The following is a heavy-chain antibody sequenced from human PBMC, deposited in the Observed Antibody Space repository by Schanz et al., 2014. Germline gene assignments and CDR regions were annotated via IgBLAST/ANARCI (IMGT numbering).Heavy chain of an antibody. CDR3: AREEGWGIAAAGPKHYYYGMDV. CDR1: GFTVSSDH. V-gene: IGHV3-30*19. J-gene: IGHJ6*04. Sequence: VQLVESGGGFVQPGGSLGLSCVVSGFTVSSDHMSWVRQAPGKGLEWVALISNDGSIKYYADSVEGRFTISRDNSRNTLYLQMNSLRAEDTAVYYCAREEGWGIAAAGPKHYYYGMDVWGRGTTVTVSS. D-gene: IGHD6-13*01. CDR2: ISNDGSIK.